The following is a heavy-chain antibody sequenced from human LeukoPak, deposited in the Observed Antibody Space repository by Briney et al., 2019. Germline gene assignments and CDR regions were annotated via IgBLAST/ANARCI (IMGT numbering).Heavy chain of an antibody. CDR3: ARCRDGYKYRLDY. Sequence: SETLCLTCAVSGGSISSSRYYWGWIRQPPGKGLEWMASIYYSGSTYNNPSLKRRVTISEDTSKNPFSLKQSSVTAANTAVYYCARCRDGYKYRLDYWGQGTLVTVSS. J-gene: IGHJ4*02. CDR2: IYYSGST. V-gene: IGHV4-39*01. D-gene: IGHD5-24*01. CDR1: GGSISSSRYY.